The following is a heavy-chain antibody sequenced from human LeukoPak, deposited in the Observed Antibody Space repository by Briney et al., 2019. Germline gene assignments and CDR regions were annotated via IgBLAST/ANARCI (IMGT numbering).Heavy chain of an antibody. Sequence: GGSLRLSCAASGFTFSSYSMNWVRQAPGKGLEWVSSISSSSSYIYYADSVKGRFTISRDNAKNSLYLQMNSLRAEETAVYYCARDKDRRNWFDPWGQGTLVTVSS. D-gene: IGHD1-14*01. J-gene: IGHJ5*02. CDR2: ISSSSSYI. V-gene: IGHV3-21*01. CDR3: ARDKDRRNWFDP. CDR1: GFTFSSYS.